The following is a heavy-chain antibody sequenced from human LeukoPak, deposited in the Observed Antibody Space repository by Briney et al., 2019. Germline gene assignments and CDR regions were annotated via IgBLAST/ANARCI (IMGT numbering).Heavy chain of an antibody. CDR1: GFTFSSYG. D-gene: IGHD3-22*01. CDR2: ISYDGSNK. V-gene: IGHV3-30*18. Sequence: GRSLRLSCAAFGFTFSSYGMHWVRQAPGKGLEWVAVISYDGSNKYYADSVKGRFAISRDNSKNTLYLQMNSLRAEDTAVYYCAKESSPDYDSSGYYFDYWGQGTLVTVSS. CDR3: AKESSPDYDSSGYYFDY. J-gene: IGHJ4*02.